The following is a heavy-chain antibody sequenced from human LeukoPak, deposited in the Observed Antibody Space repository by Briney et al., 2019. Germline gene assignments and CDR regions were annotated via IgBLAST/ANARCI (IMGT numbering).Heavy chain of an antibody. D-gene: IGHD5-24*01. CDR2: INHSGST. CDR3: ARSTRWLQLNY. CDR1: GGSFSGYY. J-gene: IGHJ4*02. V-gene: IGHV4-34*01. Sequence: SETLSLTCAVYGGSFSGYYWSWIRQPPGKGLEWIGEINHSGSTNYNPSLKSRVTISVDTSKNQFSLKLSSVTAADTAVYYCARSTRWLQLNYWGQGTLVTVSS.